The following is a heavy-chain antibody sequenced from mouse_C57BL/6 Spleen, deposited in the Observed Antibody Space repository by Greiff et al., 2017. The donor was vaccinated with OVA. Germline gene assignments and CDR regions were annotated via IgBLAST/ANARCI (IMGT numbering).Heavy chain of an antibody. J-gene: IGHJ4*01. D-gene: IGHD1-1*01. CDR3: ASLYGSSYVDYAMDY. V-gene: IGHV3-6*01. CDR1: GYSITSGYY. CDR2: ISYDGSN. Sequence: EESGPGLVKPSQSLSLTCSVTGYSITSGYYWNWIRQFPGNKLEWMGYISYDGSNNYNPSLKNRISITRDTSKNQFFLKLNSVTTEDTATYYCASLYGSSYVDYAMDYWGQGTSVTVSS.